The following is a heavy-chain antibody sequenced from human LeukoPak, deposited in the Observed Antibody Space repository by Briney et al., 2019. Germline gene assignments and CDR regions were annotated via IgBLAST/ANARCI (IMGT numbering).Heavy chain of an antibody. J-gene: IGHJ6*03. CDR2: IRSKAYGGTT. D-gene: IGHD3-10*01. V-gene: IGHV3-49*03. CDR3: TRRGVTTYYYYMDV. Sequence: GGSLRLSCTASGFTFGDYAMSWFRQAPGKGLEWVGFIRSKAYGGTTEYAASVKGRFTISRDDSKSIAYLQMNSLKTEDTVVYYCTRRGVTTYYYYMDVWGKGTTVTVSS. CDR1: GFTFGDYA.